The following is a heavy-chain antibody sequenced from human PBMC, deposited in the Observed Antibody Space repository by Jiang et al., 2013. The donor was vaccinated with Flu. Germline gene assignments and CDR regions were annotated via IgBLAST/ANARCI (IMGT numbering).Heavy chain of an antibody. D-gene: IGHD2-15*01. CDR2: ISSSSNTI. CDR3: ARDFRIGINSPGT. V-gene: IGHV3-48*01. Sequence: VQLLESGGGLVQPGGSLRLSCAASGFTFSSYSMNWVRQAPGKGLEWVSYISSSSNTIYYADSVKGRFTISRDNARNSLYLQMNSLRAEDTAVYYCARDFRIGINSPGTGGQGTMVTVSS. J-gene: IGHJ3*01. CDR1: GFTFSSYS.